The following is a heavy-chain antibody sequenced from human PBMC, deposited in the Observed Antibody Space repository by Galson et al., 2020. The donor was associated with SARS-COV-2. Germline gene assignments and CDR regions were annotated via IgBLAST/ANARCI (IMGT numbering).Heavy chain of an antibody. CDR1: GFTFSSYG. D-gene: IGHD3-10*01. Sequence: QLGESLKISCAASGFTFSSYGMHWVRQAPGKGLEWVAVISYDGSNKYYADSVKGRFTISRDNSKNTLYLQMNSLRAEDTAVYYCAKDLSPPSIMVPWGYFDLWGRGTLVTVSS. CDR3: AKDLSPPSIMVPWGYFDL. J-gene: IGHJ2*01. V-gene: IGHV3-30*18. CDR2: ISYDGSNK.